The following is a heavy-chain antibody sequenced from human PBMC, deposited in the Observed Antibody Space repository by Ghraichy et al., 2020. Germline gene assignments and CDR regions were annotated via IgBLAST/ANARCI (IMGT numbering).Heavy chain of an antibody. CDR3: AREGIAARPAYYGMDV. V-gene: IGHV3-21*01. D-gene: IGHD6-6*01. CDR2: ISSSSSYI. Sequence: GGSLRLSCAASGFTFSSYSMNWVRQAPGKGLEWVSSISSSSSYIYYADSVKGRFTISRDNAKNSLYLQMNSLRAEDTAVYYCAREGIAARPAYYGMDVWGQGTTVTVSS. CDR1: GFTFSSYS. J-gene: IGHJ6*02.